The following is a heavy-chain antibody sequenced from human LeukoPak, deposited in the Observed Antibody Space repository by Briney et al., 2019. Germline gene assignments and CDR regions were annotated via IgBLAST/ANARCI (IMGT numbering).Heavy chain of an antibody. D-gene: IGHD3-10*01. V-gene: IGHV3-23*01. CDR2: ISGSGSGGST. CDR3: TKCLKWFGERNNYYYYMDV. CDR1: GFTFSSSA. J-gene: IGHJ6*03. Sequence: GGSLRLSCAASGFTFSSSAMSWVRQAPGKGLEWVSSISGSGSGGSTYYADSVKGRFTISRDNSKNTLYLQMNSLRAEDTAVYYCTKCLKWFGERNNYYYYMDVWGKGTTVTISS.